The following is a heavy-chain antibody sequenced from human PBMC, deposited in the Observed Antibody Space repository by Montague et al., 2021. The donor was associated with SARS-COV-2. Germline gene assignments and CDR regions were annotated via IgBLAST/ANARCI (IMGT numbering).Heavy chain of an antibody. J-gene: IGHJ4*01. CDR2: IYYSWST. CDR1: GGSISSYY. Sequence: SDTLSLTCTVSGGSISSYYWCWIRQPPGKGLEWIGYIYYSWSTNYNPSLNIRVTISVDTSKNQFSLTLSPVTAADTAVYYCAGAPVAHITIFGLVNSFDYWGQGTMVTVSS. CDR3: AGAPVAHITIFGLVNSFDY. D-gene: IGHD3-3*01. V-gene: IGHV4-59*07.